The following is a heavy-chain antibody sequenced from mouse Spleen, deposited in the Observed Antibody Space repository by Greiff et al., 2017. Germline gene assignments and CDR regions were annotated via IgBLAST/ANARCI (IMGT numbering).Heavy chain of an antibody. D-gene: IGHD2-4*01. Sequence: EVNVVESGEGLVKPGGSLKLSCAASGFTFSSYAMSWVRQTPEKRLEWVAYISSGGDYIYYADTVKGRFTISRDNARNTLYLQMSSLKSEDTAMYYCTRDRGGYDYGRFDYWGQGTTLTVSS. CDR3: TRDRGGYDYGRFDY. CDR1: GFTFSSYA. V-gene: IGHV5-9-1*02. CDR2: ISSGGDYI. J-gene: IGHJ2*01.